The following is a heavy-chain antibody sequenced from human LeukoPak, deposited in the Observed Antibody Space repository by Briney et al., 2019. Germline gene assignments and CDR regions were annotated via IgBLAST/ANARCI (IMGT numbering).Heavy chain of an antibody. Sequence: SETLSLTCTVSGGSISSYYWSWIRQPPGKGLEWIGYIYYSGSTNYNPSLKSRVTISVDTSENQFSLKLSSVTAADTAVYYCARGTDYDFWSKYYYYGMDVWGQGTTVTVSS. D-gene: IGHD3-3*01. J-gene: IGHJ6*02. CDR1: GGSISSYY. V-gene: IGHV4-59*01. CDR2: IYYSGST. CDR3: ARGTDYDFWSKYYYYGMDV.